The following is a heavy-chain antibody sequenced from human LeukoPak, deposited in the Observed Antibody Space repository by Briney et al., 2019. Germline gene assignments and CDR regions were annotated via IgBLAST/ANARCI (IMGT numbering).Heavy chain of an antibody. J-gene: IGHJ6*03. D-gene: IGHD6-13*01. V-gene: IGHV4-59*01. CDR2: IYYSGST. Sequence: RTSETLSLTCTVSGGSISSYYWSWIRQPPGKGLEWIGYIYYSGSTNYNPSLKSRVTISVDTSKNQFSLKLSSVTAAGTAVYYCARDRFVTSSSWYEYYYYYMDVWGKGTTVTVSS. CDR1: GGSISSYY. CDR3: ARDRFVTSSSWYEYYYYYMDV.